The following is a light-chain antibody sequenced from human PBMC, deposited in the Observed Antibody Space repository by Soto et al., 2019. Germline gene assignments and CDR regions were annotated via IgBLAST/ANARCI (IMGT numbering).Light chain of an antibody. V-gene: IGKV3-15*01. CDR2: GAS. CDR3: QHYNHWPMYT. J-gene: IGKJ2*01. CDR1: HSVITN. Sequence: ELVMTQSPATLSTSPGERATLSCRASHSVITNVAWYQQKPGQAPRLLIYGASTRATGIPARFSGGGSGTEFTLTISSLQSEDFVVYYCQHYNHWPMYTFGQGTKVEIK.